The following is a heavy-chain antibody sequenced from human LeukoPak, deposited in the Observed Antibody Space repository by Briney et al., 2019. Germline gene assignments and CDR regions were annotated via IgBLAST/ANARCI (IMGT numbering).Heavy chain of an antibody. D-gene: IGHD6-6*01. Sequence: PSQTLSLTCAVSGGSISSGGYSWSWIRQPPGKGLEWIGYIYHSGSTYYNPSLKSRVTISVDRSKNQFSLKLSSVTAADTAVYYCARTSIAARRANAFDIWGQGTMVTVSS. V-gene: IGHV4-30-2*01. J-gene: IGHJ3*02. CDR2: IYHSGST. CDR3: ARTSIAARRANAFDI. CDR1: GGSISSGGYS.